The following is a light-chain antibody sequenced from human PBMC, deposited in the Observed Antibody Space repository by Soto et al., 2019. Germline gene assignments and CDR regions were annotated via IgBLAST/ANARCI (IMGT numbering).Light chain of an antibody. CDR3: QQFNVYPLT. J-gene: IGKJ4*01. V-gene: IGKV1-9*01. Sequence: DIQLTQSPSFLSASVGDRVTITCRASQGIRDFLAWYQQKPGKAPKLPIYAASTLQTGVPTRFSGIASGTEFTLIISNLQPADFATYYCQQFNVYPLTFGGGTKVEIK. CDR2: AAS. CDR1: QGIRDF.